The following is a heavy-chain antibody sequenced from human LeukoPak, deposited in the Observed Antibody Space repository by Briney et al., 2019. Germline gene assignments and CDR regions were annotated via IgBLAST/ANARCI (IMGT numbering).Heavy chain of an antibody. CDR3: AKFALRYCSGGSCHPFDY. V-gene: IGHV3-48*03. J-gene: IGHJ4*02. Sequence: GGSLRLSCAASGFTFSSYEMNRVRQAPGKGLEWVSYISSSGSTIYYADSVKGRFTISRDNAKNSLYLQMNSLRAEDTAVYYCAKFALRYCSGGSCHPFDYWGQGTLVTVSS. CDR2: ISSSGSTI. CDR1: GFTFSSYE. D-gene: IGHD2-15*01.